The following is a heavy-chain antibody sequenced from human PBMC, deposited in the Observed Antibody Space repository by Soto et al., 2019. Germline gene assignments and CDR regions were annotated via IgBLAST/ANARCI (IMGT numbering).Heavy chain of an antibody. J-gene: IGHJ4*02. CDR2: ITNGGRT. V-gene: IGHV3-23*01. CDR1: GFPFSSYA. Sequence: EVQLLESGGGLVQPGGSLRLSCAASGFPFSSYAMSWVRQAPGKGLEWVSAITNGGRTYYADSVKGRFTLYRDDSKNTFYLQMDSLRVEDTAAYYCAKEGPTTHYYFDYWGQGTLVTVSS. CDR3: AKEGPTTHYYFDY. D-gene: IGHD1-1*01.